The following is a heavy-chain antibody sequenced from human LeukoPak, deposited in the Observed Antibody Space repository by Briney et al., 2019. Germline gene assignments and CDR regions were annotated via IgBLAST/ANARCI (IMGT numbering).Heavy chain of an antibody. V-gene: IGHV3-33*03. CDR3: VKSVAGTRGWFDS. Sequence: GRSLRLSCAASGFTFSSYAMHWVRRAPGKGLEWVALIWYDGSDKDYGDSVKGRFTISRDNSKNTMYLQMNSLRADDTAVYYCVKSVAGTRGWFDSWGQGTLV. CDR2: IWYDGSDK. J-gene: IGHJ5*01. CDR1: GFTFSSYA.